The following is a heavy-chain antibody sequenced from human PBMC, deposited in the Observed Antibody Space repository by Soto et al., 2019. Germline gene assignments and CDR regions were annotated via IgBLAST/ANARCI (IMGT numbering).Heavy chain of an antibody. CDR2: IYYSGST. V-gene: IGHV4-59*01. D-gene: IGHD5-18*01. J-gene: IGHJ5*02. CDR1: GGSISSYY. Sequence: PSETLSLTCTVSGGSISSYYWSWIRQPPGKGLEWIGYIYYSGSTNYNPSLKSRVTISVDTSKNQFSLKLSSVTAADTAVYYCARVGYRYGYSPEGFDPWGQGTLVTVSS. CDR3: ARVGYRYGYSPEGFDP.